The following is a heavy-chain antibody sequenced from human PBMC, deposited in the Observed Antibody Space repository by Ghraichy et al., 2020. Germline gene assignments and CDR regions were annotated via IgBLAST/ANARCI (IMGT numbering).Heavy chain of an antibody. D-gene: IGHD3-9*01. CDR3: AKESDILTGYYRWGGAYYFDY. J-gene: IGHJ4*02. Sequence: GGSLRLSCAASGFTFSSYAMSWVRQAPGKGLEWVSAISGSGGSTYYADSVKGRFTISRDNSKNTLYLQMNSLRAEDTAVYYCAKESDILTGYYRWGGAYYFDYWGQGTLVTVSS. CDR1: GFTFSSYA. V-gene: IGHV3-23*01. CDR2: ISGSGGST.